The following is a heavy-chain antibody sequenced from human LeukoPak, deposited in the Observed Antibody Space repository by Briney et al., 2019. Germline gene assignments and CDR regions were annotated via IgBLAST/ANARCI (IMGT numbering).Heavy chain of an antibody. CDR3: ARARTRYCSSTSCYFFGY. CDR2: INPNSGGT. V-gene: IGHV1-2*02. CDR1: GYTFTGYY. D-gene: IGHD2-2*01. Sequence: EASVKVSCKASGYTFTGYYMHWVRQAPGQGLEWMGWINPNSGGTNYAQKFQGRVTMTRDTSISTAYMELSRLRSDDTAVYYCARARTRYCSSTSCYFFGYWGQGTLVTVSS. J-gene: IGHJ4*02.